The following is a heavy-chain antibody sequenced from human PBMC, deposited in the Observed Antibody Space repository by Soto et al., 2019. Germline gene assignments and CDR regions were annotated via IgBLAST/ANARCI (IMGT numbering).Heavy chain of an antibody. CDR3: AREAVGVAGMGGDAFDI. Sequence: GASVKVSCKASGYTFTGYYMHWVRQAPGQGLEWMGWINPNSGGTNYAQKLQGWVTMTRDTSISTAYKEQSRLRSDDTSVYYCAREAVGVAGMGGDAFDIWGQGTMVTVSS. CDR1: GYTFTGYY. D-gene: IGHD6-19*01. V-gene: IGHV1-2*04. CDR2: INPNSGGT. J-gene: IGHJ3*02.